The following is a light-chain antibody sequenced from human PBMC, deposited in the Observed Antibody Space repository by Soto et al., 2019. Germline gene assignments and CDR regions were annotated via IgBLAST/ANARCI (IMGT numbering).Light chain of an antibody. Sequence: QSALTQPASVSGSPGQSITISCTGTSSDVGGYNYVSWYQQHPGKAPKLMIYDVSNRPSGVSNRFSGSKSGNTASLTISGLQAEYEADYYCASYTSSSNLVVFGGGTKLTVL. CDR1: SSDVGGYNY. V-gene: IGLV2-14*01. CDR2: DVS. CDR3: ASYTSSSNLVV. J-gene: IGLJ2*01.